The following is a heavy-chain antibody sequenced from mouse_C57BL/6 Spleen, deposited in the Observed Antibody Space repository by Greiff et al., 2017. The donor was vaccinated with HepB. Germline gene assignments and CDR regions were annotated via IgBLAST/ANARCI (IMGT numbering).Heavy chain of an antibody. CDR1: GYTFTSYT. Sequence: QVQLQQSGAELARPGASVKMSCKASGYTFTSYTMHWVKQRPGQGVEWIGYINPSSGYTKYNQKFKDKATLTADKSSSTAYMQLSSLTSEDSAVYYCSHYGSTPFAYWGQGTLVTVSA. CDR2: INPSSGYT. J-gene: IGHJ3*01. V-gene: IGHV1-4*01. CDR3: SHYGSTPFAY. D-gene: IGHD1-1*01.